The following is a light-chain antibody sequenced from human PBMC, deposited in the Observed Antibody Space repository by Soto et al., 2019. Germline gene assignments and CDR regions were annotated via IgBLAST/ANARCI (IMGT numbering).Light chain of an antibody. CDR2: DAS. CDR3: QQRSNWTPIT. CDR1: QSVSSY. Sequence: EIVLLQSPAALFLSPGERATLSCRASQSVSSYLAWYQQKPGQAPRLLIYDASNRATGIPARFSGSGSGTDFTLTISSLEPEDFAVYYCQQRSNWTPITFGQGTRLEIK. V-gene: IGKV3-11*01. J-gene: IGKJ5*01.